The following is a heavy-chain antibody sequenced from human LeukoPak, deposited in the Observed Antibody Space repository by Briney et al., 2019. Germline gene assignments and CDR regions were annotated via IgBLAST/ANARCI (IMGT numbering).Heavy chain of an antibody. V-gene: IGHV1-2*06. CDR2: INPNSGGT. J-gene: IGHJ4*02. Sequence: ASVKVSCKASGYTFTGYYMHWVRQAPGQGLEWMGRINPNSGGTNYAQKFQARVTMTRDTSISTAYMELSRLRSDDTAVYYCARSYSSSWYYFDYWGQGTLVTVSS. CDR1: GYTFTGYY. D-gene: IGHD6-13*01. CDR3: ARSYSSSWYYFDY.